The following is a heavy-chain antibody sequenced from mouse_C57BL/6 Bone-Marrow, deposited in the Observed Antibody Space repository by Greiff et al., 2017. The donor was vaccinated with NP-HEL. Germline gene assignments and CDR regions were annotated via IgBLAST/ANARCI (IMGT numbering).Heavy chain of an antibody. CDR1: GFTFTDYY. D-gene: IGHD1-1*01. J-gene: IGHJ1*03. Sequence: EVQGVESGGGLVQPGGSLSLSCAASGFTFTDYYMSWVRQPPGKALEWLGFIRNKANGYTTEYSASVKGRFTISRDNSQRILYLQMNALRAEDSATYYGAREATVGAFHWYCDVWGTGTTVTVSS. CDR2: IRNKANGYTT. V-gene: IGHV7-3*01. CDR3: AREATVGAFHWYCDV.